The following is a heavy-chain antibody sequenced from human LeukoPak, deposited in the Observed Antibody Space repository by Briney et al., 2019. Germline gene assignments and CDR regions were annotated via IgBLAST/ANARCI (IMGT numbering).Heavy chain of an antibody. J-gene: IGHJ6*03. V-gene: IGHV3-30-3*01. D-gene: IGHD6-6*01. CDR1: GFTFSSYA. CDR3: ASKGSSSLVPGVGGAYYYYYYMDV. Sequence: GGSLRLSCAASGFTFSSYAMHWDRQAPGKGLEWVAVISYDGSNKYYADSVKGRFTISRANSKNTLYLQMNSLRSEDTAVYYCASKGSSSLVPGVGGAYYYYYYMDVWGKGTTVTVSS. CDR2: ISYDGSNK.